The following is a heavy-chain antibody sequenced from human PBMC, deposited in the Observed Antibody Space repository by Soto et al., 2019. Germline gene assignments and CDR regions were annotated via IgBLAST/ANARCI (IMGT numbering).Heavy chain of an antibody. D-gene: IGHD6-6*01. J-gene: IGHJ5*02. V-gene: IGHV1-69*06. CDR3: ARDQQLVAGWFDP. CDR2: IIPIFATA. Sequence: QVQLVQSGAEVKKPGSSVKVSCKASGGTSSSYAISWVRQAPGQGLEWMGGIIPIFATANYAQKFQGRVTITADKSTSTAYMELSSLRSEDSAVYYCARDQQLVAGWFDPWGQGTLVTVSS. CDR1: GGTSSSYA.